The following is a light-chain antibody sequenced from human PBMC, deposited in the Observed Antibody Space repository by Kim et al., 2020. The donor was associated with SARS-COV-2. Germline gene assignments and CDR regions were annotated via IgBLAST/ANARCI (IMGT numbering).Light chain of an antibody. V-gene: IGLV2-14*01. J-gene: IGLJ1*01. CDR2: DVS. Sequence: QSALTQPASVSGSPGQSITISCTGTSSDVGGYNYVSWYQQHPGKASKLMIYDVSKRPSGVSNRFSGSKSGNTASLTISGLQAEDEADYYCSSYTSSSTLWVFGTGTKVTVL. CDR3: SSYTSSSTLWV. CDR1: SSDVGGYNY.